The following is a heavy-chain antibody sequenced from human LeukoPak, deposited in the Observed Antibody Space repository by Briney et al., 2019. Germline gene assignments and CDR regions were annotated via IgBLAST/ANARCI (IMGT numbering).Heavy chain of an antibody. Sequence: PGGSLRLSCAASGFNFNSFSMNWVRQAPGKGLEWVAVISYDGSNKYYADSVKGRFTISRDNSKNTLYLQMNSLRAEDTAVYYCAKDPYYDILTGYYSYFDYWGQGTLVTVSS. D-gene: IGHD3-9*01. CDR3: AKDPYYDILTGYYSYFDY. V-gene: IGHV3-30*18. CDR1: GFNFNSFS. CDR2: ISYDGSNK. J-gene: IGHJ4*02.